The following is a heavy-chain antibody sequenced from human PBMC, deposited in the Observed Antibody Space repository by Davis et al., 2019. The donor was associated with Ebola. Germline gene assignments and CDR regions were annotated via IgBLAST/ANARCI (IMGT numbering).Heavy chain of an antibody. CDR2: ISAYNGNT. V-gene: IGHV1-18*01. D-gene: IGHD3-10*01. Sequence: ASVKVSCKASGYSFPSYCISWVRQAPGQGLEWMGWISAYNGNTNYAQKLRGRVTMTTDTSTSTAYMELRSLRSDDTAVYYCARDMGMVHEANWFDPWGQGTLVTVSA. J-gene: IGHJ5*02. CDR1: GYSFPSYC. CDR3: ARDMGMVHEANWFDP.